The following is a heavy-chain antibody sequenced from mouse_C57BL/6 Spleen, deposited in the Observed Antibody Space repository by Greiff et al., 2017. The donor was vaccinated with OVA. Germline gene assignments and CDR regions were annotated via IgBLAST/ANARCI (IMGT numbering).Heavy chain of an antibody. CDR1: GYTFTSYW. CDR2: IDPSDSYT. J-gene: IGHJ3*01. CDR3: ARSGGYDPWFAY. V-gene: IGHV1-69*01. D-gene: IGHD2-2*01. Sequence: QVQLKQPGAELVMPGASVKLSCKASGYTFTSYWMHWVKQRPGQGLEWIGEIDPSDSYTNYNQKFKGKSTLTVDKSSSTAYMQLSSLTSEDSAVYYCARSGGYDPWFAYWGQGTLVTVSA.